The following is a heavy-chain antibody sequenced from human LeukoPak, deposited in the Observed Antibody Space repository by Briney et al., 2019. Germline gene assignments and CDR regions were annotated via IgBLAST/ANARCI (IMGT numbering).Heavy chain of an antibody. J-gene: IGHJ4*02. CDR2: INWNSGNK. D-gene: IGHD3-10*01. Sequence: PGGSLRLSCAASGFTFDDYGMSWVRQTPGKGLEWVSGINWNSGNKGYADSVKGRFTISRDNAKNSLYLQMNGLRAEDTAVYYCARGGARGVIITSPFDYWGQGTLVTVSS. V-gene: IGHV3-20*04. CDR3: ARGGARGVIITSPFDY. CDR1: GFTFDDYG.